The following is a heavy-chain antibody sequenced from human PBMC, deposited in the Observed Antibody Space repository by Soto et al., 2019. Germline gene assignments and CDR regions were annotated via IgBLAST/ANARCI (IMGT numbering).Heavy chain of an antibody. CDR3: AKDREQLNYFDY. CDR2: ISYDGSNK. V-gene: IGHV3-30*18. CDR1: GFTFSSYG. D-gene: IGHD6-6*01. Sequence: VQLVESGGGVVQPGRSLRLSCAASGFTFSSYGMHWVRQAPGKGLEWVAVISYDGSNKYYADSVKGRFTISRDNSKNTLYLQMNSLRAEDTAVYYCAKDREQLNYFDYWGQGTLVTVSS. J-gene: IGHJ4*02.